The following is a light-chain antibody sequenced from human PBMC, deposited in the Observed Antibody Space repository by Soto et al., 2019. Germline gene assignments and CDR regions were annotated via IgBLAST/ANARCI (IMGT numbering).Light chain of an antibody. CDR2: EVS. CDR1: SSDVGGYNY. CDR3: RSYRSSRTPLM. J-gene: IGLJ1*01. Sequence: QSVLPQPASVSGSPGQSITISCTGTSSDVGGYNYVSWYQQHPGKAPKLMIYEVSNRPSGVSNRFSGYKSGNTASLTISGLQAEDESDYYCRSYRSSRTPLMFGTRTKLTVL. V-gene: IGLV2-14*01.